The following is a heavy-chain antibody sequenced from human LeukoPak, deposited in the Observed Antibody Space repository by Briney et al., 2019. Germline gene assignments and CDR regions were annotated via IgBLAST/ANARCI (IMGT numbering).Heavy chain of an antibody. J-gene: IGHJ4*02. CDR3: ARGGGTYYVDH. CDR1: GGSFSGYY. D-gene: IGHD1-26*01. Sequence: SETLSLTCAVYGGSFSGYYRTWIRQPPGKGLEWIGEINHSGSTNHNPSLKSRVTISVDTSQNHVSLKLNSVTAADTAVYYCARGGGTYYVDHWGQGTLVTVSS. V-gene: IGHV4-34*01. CDR2: INHSGST.